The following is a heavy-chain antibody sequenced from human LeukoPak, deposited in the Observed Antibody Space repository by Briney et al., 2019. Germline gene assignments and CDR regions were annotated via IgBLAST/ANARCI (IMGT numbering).Heavy chain of an antibody. D-gene: IGHD3-22*01. J-gene: IGHJ4*02. Sequence: SETLSLTCAVYGGSFSGYYWSWIRQPPGKGLEWIGEINHRGSTNYNPSLKSRVTISVDTSKNQFSLKLSSVTAADTAVYYCARANNGYSIEYFDYWGQGTLVTVSS. CDR2: INHRGST. CDR3: ARANNGYSIEYFDY. CDR1: GGSFSGYY. V-gene: IGHV4-34*01.